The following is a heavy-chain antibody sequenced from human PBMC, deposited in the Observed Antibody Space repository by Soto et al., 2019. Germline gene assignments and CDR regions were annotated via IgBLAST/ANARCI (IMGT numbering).Heavy chain of an antibody. CDR1: GYTFTTYA. D-gene: IGHD3-3*01. CDR2: INVGNGDT. V-gene: IGHV1-3*01. CDR3: ASGYDDFWSGYYTGFYGMDV. J-gene: IGHJ6*02. Sequence: VASVKVSCKASGYTFTTYAMHWVRQAPVQIIEWMGWINVGNGDTKYSQKFQGRVSITRDTSASTADMELSSLTSADTAVYYCASGYDDFWSGYYTGFYGMDVGGQGTTVTVSS.